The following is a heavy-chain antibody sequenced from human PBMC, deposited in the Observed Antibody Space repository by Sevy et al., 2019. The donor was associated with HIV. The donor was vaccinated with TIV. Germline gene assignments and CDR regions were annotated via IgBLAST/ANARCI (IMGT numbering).Heavy chain of an antibody. Sequence: GGSLRLSCAVSGFSFSHYAFHWVRQAPGKGLEWVSLISYDGTYKYYADSVKGRLTISRDNSKNTLSLQMNSLRGNDTAVYYCARVAVSYCTNDCYHRFDYWGPGALVTVSS. J-gene: IGHJ4*02. CDR1: GFSFSHYA. D-gene: IGHD2-8*01. CDR3: ARVAVSYCTNDCYHRFDY. V-gene: IGHV3-30-3*01. CDR2: ISYDGTYK.